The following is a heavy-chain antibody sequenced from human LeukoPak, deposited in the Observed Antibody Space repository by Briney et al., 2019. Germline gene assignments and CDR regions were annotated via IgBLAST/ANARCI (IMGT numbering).Heavy chain of an antibody. J-gene: IGHJ4*02. CDR2: IYRGDSDT. Sequence: GESLKISCKGSGYSFTNYWIGWVRQMPGKGLEWMGIIYRGDSDTTYSPSFQGQVTISADKSISTAYLQWNSLRASDTAMYYCARRGDGIYFDYWGQGTLVTVSS. CDR3: ARRGDGIYFDY. D-gene: IGHD2-15*01. V-gene: IGHV5-51*01. CDR1: GYSFTNYW.